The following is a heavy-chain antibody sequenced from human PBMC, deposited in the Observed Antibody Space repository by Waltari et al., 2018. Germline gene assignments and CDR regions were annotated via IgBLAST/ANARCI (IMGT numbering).Heavy chain of an antibody. CDR3: VRATAGAASPFDC. Sequence: QVHLQESAPGLVKPSETLSLTCTVPGASLTPGGFYWGWVRQRPGKGLEWIGYVYYDGESFYSPSLTSRIVISLDKTKNQFSLNLGSVTAADTATYFCVRATAGAASPFDCWGKGTLVTVSS. J-gene: IGHJ4*02. CDR2: VYYDGES. CDR1: GASLTPGGFY. V-gene: IGHV4-31*03. D-gene: IGHD6-19*01.